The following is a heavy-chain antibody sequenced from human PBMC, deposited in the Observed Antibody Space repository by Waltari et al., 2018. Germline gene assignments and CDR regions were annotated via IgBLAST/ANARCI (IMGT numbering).Heavy chain of an antibody. D-gene: IGHD6-19*01. J-gene: IGHJ4*02. CDR1: GYTFTGYY. CDR2: INPNSGGT. V-gene: IGHV1-2*06. Sequence: QVQLVQSGAEVKKPGASVKVSCKASGYTFTGYYMHWVRQAPGQGLEWMGRINPNSGGTNYAQNVQGRVTMTRDTSISTAYMELSRLRADDTAVYYCAAKPDIAVAGFDYWGQGTLVTVSS. CDR3: AAKPDIAVAGFDY.